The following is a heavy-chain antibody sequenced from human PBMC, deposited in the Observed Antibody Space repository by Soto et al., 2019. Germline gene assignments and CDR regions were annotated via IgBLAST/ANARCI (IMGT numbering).Heavy chain of an antibody. J-gene: IGHJ4*02. V-gene: IGHV3-74*03. CDR2: VSINATTT. CDR3: ARTPQYCTSTNCYVMAFDS. CDR1: GFTFTNYW. Sequence: GGFLRLSCTASGFTFTNYWMHWVRQAPGKGLVWVSRVSINATTTTYADSVKGRFSISRDNAKNTLYLQMNNLRVEDTAIYYCARTPQYCTSTNCYVMAFDSWGQGALVTVSS. D-gene: IGHD2-2*01.